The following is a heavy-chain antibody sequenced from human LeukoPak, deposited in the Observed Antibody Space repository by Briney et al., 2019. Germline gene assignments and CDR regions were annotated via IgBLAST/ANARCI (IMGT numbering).Heavy chain of an antibody. J-gene: IGHJ4*02. CDR1: GYTFTSYY. CDR2: INPSGGST. CDR3: AREWGMGMVATAANAFDY. D-gene: IGHD5-12*01. Sequence: ASVKVSCKASGYTFTSYYMHWVRQAPGQGLEWMGIINPSGGSTSYAQKFQGRVTMTRDMSTSTVYMELSSLRSEDTAVYYCAREWGMGMVATAANAFDYWGQGTLVTVSS. V-gene: IGHV1-46*01.